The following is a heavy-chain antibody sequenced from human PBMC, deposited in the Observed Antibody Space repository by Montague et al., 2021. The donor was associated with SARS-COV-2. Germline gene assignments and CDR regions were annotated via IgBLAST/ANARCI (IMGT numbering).Heavy chain of an antibody. V-gene: IGHV4-39*01. J-gene: IGHJ4*02. CDR2: VHYSGRP. D-gene: IGHD1-1*01. CDR3: TRHVHMTWPEPSPGFDY. Sequence: SETLSLTCTVSGDSISSSSYNWGWIRQPPGKGLEWIGSVHYSGRPYYXPSLKSQVTIYVDTSKNQLSLKLSSVTAADTAVYYCTRHVHMTWPEPSPGFDYWGQGTLVTVSS. CDR1: GDSISSSSYN.